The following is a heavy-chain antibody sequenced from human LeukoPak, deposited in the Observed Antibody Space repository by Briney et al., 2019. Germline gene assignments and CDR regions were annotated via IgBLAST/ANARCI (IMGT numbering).Heavy chain of an antibody. CDR2: IWYDGSNK. Sequence: PGGSLRLSCAASGFTFSSYGMHWVRQTPGKGLEWVAVIWYDGSNKYYGDSVKGRFTISRDDSKNTLYLQMNSLRAEDTAVYYCARDSAWARLGYWGQGTLVTVS. V-gene: IGHV3-33*01. CDR3: ARDSAWARLGY. J-gene: IGHJ4*02. CDR1: GFTFSSYG. D-gene: IGHD3-16*01.